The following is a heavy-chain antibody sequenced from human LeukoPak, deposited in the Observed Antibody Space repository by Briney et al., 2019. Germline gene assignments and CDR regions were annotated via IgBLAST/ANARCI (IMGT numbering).Heavy chain of an antibody. Sequence: ASMKVSCKTSEHTFTNYYMHWVRQAPGQGLEWMGIINPSGGSTTYAQKFQGRVTMTRDTSTRTLYMELSSLRSDDTAVYYCARGDPFDYWGQGTLVTVSS. CDR3: ARGDPFDY. CDR2: INPSGGST. V-gene: IGHV1-46*01. CDR1: EHTFTNYY. J-gene: IGHJ4*02.